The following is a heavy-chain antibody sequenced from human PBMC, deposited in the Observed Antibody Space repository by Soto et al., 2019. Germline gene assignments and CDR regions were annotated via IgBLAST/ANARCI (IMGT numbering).Heavy chain of an antibody. CDR1: GGSISSGGYY. J-gene: IGHJ4*02. V-gene: IGHV4-31*03. D-gene: IGHD6-6*01. CDR2: IYYSGST. Sequence: QVQLQESGPGLVKPSQTLSLTYTVSGGSISSGGYYWSWIRQHPGKGLEWIGYIYYSGSTYYNPSLKSRVTISVDTSKNQFSLKLSSVTAADTAVYYCARGLVSIAAPSFDYWGQGTLVTVSS. CDR3: ARGLVSIAAPSFDY.